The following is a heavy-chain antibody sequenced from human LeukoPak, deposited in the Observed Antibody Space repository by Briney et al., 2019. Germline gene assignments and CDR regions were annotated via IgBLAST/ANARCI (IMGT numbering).Heavy chain of an antibody. CDR2: IYYSGNT. CDR1: GGSISSGDYY. Sequence: SETLSLTCTVSGGSISSGDYYWSWIRQPPGKGLEWIGYIYYSGNTYYSPSLKSRVTISVDTSKNQFSLNLRSVTAADTAVYYCARDFVGDCSGGTCYGLDPWGQGTLVSVSS. CDR3: ARDFVGDCSGGTCYGLDP. J-gene: IGHJ5*02. D-gene: IGHD2-15*01. V-gene: IGHV4-30-4*01.